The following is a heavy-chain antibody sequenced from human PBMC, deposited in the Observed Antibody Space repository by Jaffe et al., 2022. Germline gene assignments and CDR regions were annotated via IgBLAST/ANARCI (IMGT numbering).Heavy chain of an antibody. J-gene: IGHJ6*03. V-gene: IGHV4-59*01. D-gene: IGHD3-10*01. CDR2: IYYSGST. Sequence: QVQLQESGPGLVKPSETLSLTCTVSGGSISSYYWSWIRQPPGKGLEWIGYIYYSGSTNYNPSLKSRVTISVDTSKNQFSLKLSSVTAADTAVYYCARAITYYYGSGSYFGEYYYYMDVWGKGTTVTVSS. CDR1: GGSISSYY. CDR3: ARAITYYYGSGSYFGEYYYYMDV.